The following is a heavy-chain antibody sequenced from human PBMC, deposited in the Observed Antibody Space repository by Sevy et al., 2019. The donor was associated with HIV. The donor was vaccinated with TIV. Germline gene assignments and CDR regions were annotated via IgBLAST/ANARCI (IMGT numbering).Heavy chain of an antibody. CDR1: GVSLSNGAYY. CDR3: SRASLSFFYLDV. V-gene: IGHV4-31*11. Sequence: SETLSLTCGVSGVSLSNGAYYWGWIRQHPEKGLEWIGYTYYNGNTYYNPSLKSRATISADTSKNHFSLRLSSVTAADTAVYYCSRASLSFFYLDVWGKGTAVTVSS. CDR2: TYYNGNT. J-gene: IGHJ6*03.